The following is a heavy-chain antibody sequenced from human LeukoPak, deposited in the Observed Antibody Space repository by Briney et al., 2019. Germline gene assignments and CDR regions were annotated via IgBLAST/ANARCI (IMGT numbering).Heavy chain of an antibody. CDR1: GFTFDDYA. V-gene: IGHV3-9*01. CDR2: ITWNGGRV. Sequence: PGGSLRLSCAASGFTFDDYAMHWVRQVPGKGLEWVSGITWNGGRVAYAKSVKGRFTISRDNTKNSLYLQMNSLRPEDTALYYCAKSKRRTAMVAYMDVWGKGTTVTVSS. J-gene: IGHJ6*03. CDR3: AKSKRRTAMVAYMDV. D-gene: IGHD5-18*01.